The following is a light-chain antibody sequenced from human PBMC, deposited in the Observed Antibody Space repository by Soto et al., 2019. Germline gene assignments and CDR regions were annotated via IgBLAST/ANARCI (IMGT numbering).Light chain of an antibody. CDR1: QSVSSY. CDR3: QQRSKWPQRT. Sequence: EIVLTQSPATLSLSPGERATLSCRASQSVSSYLAWYQQKPGQAPRLLIYDASNRATGIPARFSGSGSGTDFTLTISSLEPADFAVYYCQQRSKWPQRTFGQGTKVDI. J-gene: IGKJ1*01. V-gene: IGKV3-11*01. CDR2: DAS.